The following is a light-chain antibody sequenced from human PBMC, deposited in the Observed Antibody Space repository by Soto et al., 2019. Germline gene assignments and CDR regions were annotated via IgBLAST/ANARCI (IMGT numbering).Light chain of an antibody. J-gene: IGKJ1*01. CDR2: EAF. CDR3: QQYNRYSWA. CDR1: QSINNW. V-gene: IGKV1-5*03. Sequence: DLQLTQSPSILSASIGDRVTITCRASQSINNWLAWYQQKPGKATRLLIYEAFSLANGVPSRVGGSGSWTEVTLTISSLQPDDFATYYCQQYNRYSWAFGQGTKVDIK.